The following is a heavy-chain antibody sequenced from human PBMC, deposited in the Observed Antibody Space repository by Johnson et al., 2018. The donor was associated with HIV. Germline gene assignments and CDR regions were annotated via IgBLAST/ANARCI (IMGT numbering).Heavy chain of an antibody. CDR1: GFTFDDYA. J-gene: IGHJ3*02. CDR3: AREGIVGATDDAFDI. Sequence: VQLVESGGGLVQPGRSLRLSCAASGFTFDDYAMHWVRQAPGKGLEWVSGISLNSGRIGYADAVKGRFTISRDNAKNSLYLQMKSLRAEDTAVYYCAREGIVGATDDAFDIWGQGTMVTVSS. V-gene: IGHV3-9*01. D-gene: IGHD1-26*01. CDR2: ISLNSGRI.